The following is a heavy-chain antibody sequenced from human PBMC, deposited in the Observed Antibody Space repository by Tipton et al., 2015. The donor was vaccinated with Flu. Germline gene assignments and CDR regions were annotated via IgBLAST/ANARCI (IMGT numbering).Heavy chain of an antibody. V-gene: IGHV4-59*11. D-gene: IGHD3-16*01. Sequence: GLVKPSETLSLTCTASGGSISSHYWSWIRQPPGKGLEWIGYIYYSGSISYNPSLKSRVTISVDTSKNQFSLKLSSVTAADTAVYYCAREWGDAFDIWGQGTMVTVSS. CDR3: AREWGDAFDI. J-gene: IGHJ3*02. CDR2: IYYSGSI. CDR1: GGSISSHY.